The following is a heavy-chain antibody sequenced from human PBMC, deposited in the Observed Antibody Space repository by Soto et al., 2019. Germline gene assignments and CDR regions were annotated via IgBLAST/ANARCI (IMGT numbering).Heavy chain of an antibody. CDR2: ISGYNGNR. CDR3: AREVEARGGEYDY. V-gene: IGHV1-18*01. D-gene: IGHD3-16*01. CDR1: GYTFTTYG. J-gene: IGHJ4*02. Sequence: QVQLVQSGAEVKKPGASVKVSCKASGYTFTTYGISWMRQAPGQGLKWMGWISGYNGNRNYAQNLQGRVTVTTDTSTSTAYMELRNLRSDDTAVYYCAREVEARGGEYDYWGQGTLVIVSS.